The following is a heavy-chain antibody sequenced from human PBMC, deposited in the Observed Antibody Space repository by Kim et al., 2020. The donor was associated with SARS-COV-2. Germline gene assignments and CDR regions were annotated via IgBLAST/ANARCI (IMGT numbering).Heavy chain of an antibody. CDR2: IYYSGST. D-gene: IGHD6-19*01. Sequence: SETLSLTCTVSGGSISSYYWSWIRQPPGKGLEWIGYIYYSGSTNYNPSLKSRVTISVDTSKNQFSLKLSSVTAADTAVYYCARERLEPTNWFDPWGQGTLVTVSS. CDR3: ARERLEPTNWFDP. J-gene: IGHJ5*02. CDR1: GGSISSYY. V-gene: IGHV4-59*13.